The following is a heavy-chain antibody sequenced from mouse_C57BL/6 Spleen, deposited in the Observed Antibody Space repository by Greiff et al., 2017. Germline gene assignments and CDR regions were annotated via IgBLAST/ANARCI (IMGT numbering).Heavy chain of an antibody. CDR1: GYSITSGYY. V-gene: IGHV3-6*01. D-gene: IGHD2-3*01. Sequence: ESGPGLVKPSQSLSLTCSVTGYSITSGYYWNWIRQFPGNKLEWMGYISYDGSNNYNPSLKNRISITRDTSKNQFFLKLNSVTTEDTATXYCARGGFYDGDYVLFDYWSQGTTLTVSS. CDR3: ARGGFYDGDYVLFDY. CDR2: ISYDGSN. J-gene: IGHJ2*01.